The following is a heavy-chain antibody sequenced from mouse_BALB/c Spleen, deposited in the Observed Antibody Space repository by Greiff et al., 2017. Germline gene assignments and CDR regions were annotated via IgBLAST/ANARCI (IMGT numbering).Heavy chain of an antibody. CDR1: GFTFSSFG. CDR3: ARDYGYSYAMDY. J-gene: IGHJ4*01. Sequence: EVKVVESGGGLVQPGGSRKLSCAASGFTFSSFGMHWVRQAPEKGLEWVAYISSGSSTIYYADTVKGRFTISRDNPKNTLFLQMTSLRSEDTAMYYCARDYGYSYAMDYWGQGTSVTVSS. CDR2: ISSGSSTI. V-gene: IGHV5-17*02. D-gene: IGHD1-2*01.